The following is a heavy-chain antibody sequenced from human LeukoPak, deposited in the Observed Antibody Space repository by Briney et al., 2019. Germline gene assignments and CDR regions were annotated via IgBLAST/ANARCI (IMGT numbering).Heavy chain of an antibody. CDR3: ARVRAAAGREPLDY. Sequence: GGSLRLSCAASGFTFSSYSMNWVRQAPGRGLEWVSSNSSSSSYIYYADSVKGRFTISRDNAKNSLYLQMNSLRAEDTAVYYCARVRAAAGREPLDYWGQGTLVTVSS. CDR2: NSSSSSYI. CDR1: GFTFSSYS. J-gene: IGHJ4*02. D-gene: IGHD6-13*01. V-gene: IGHV3-21*01.